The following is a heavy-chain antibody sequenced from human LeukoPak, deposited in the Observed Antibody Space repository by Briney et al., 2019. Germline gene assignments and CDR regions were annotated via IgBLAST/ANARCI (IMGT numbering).Heavy chain of an antibody. CDR3: ARDYWGIAAAVSDP. Sequence: ASVRVSCKASEYTFTSYAMNWVRQAPGQGLEWMGWINTNTGNPTYAQGFTGRFVFSLDTSVSTAYLQISSLKAEDTAVYYCARDYWGIAAAVSDPWGQGTLVTVSS. D-gene: IGHD6-13*01. J-gene: IGHJ5*02. CDR2: INTNTGNP. V-gene: IGHV7-4-1*02. CDR1: EYTFTSYA.